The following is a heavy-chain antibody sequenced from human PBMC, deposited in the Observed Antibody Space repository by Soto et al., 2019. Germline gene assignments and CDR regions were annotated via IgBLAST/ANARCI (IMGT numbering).Heavy chain of an antibody. Sequence: QVQLVQSGAEVKKPGSSVKVSCKASGGTFSSYAISWVRQAPGQGLEWMGGIIPIFGTANYAQKFQGRVTITAXASPSXXYMELSSLRSEDTAVYYCARGRLELLAPQVVVDDYWGQGTLVTVSS. J-gene: IGHJ4*02. CDR2: IIPIFGTA. CDR3: ARGRLELLAPQVVVDDY. V-gene: IGHV1-69*12. D-gene: IGHD1-7*01. CDR1: GGTFSSYA.